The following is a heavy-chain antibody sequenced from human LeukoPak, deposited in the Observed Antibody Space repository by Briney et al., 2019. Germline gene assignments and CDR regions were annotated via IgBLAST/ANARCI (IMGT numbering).Heavy chain of an antibody. CDR2: INAGNGNT. D-gene: IGHD5-18*01. CDR3: ASGYSYGWDYFDY. CDR1: EYTFTSYA. J-gene: IGHJ4*02. V-gene: IGHV1-3*01. Sequence: ASVKVSCKASEYTFTSYAMHWVRQAPGQRLEWMGWINAGNGNTKYSQKFQGRVTITRDTSASTAYMELSSLRSEDTAVYYCASGYSYGWDYFDYWGQGTLVTVSS.